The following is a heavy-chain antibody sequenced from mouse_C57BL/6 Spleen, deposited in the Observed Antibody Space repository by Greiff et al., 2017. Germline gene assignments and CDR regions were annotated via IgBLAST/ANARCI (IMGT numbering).Heavy chain of an antibody. CDR1: GYTFTSYW. D-gene: IGHD1-3*01. CDR3: ARYITYPYYSAMDY. Sequence: QVQLQQPGAELVKPGASVKMSCKASGYTFTSYWITWVKQRPGQGLEWIGDIYPGSGSTNYNEKFKSKATLTVDTSSSTAYMQLSSLTSEDSAVYYSARYITYPYYSAMDYWGQGTSVTVSS. V-gene: IGHV1-55*01. CDR2: IYPGSGST. J-gene: IGHJ4*01.